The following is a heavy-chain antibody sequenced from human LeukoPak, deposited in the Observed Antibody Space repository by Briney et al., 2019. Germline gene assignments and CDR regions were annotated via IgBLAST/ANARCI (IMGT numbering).Heavy chain of an antibody. CDR3: ARRYYYDSSGYYLAHDAFDI. Sequence: GESLKISCKGSGYSFTSHWIGWVRQMPGKGLEWMGIIYPGDSETRYSPSLQGQVTISADKSISTAYLQWSSPKASDTAMYYCARRYYYDSSGYYLAHDAFDIWGQGTMVTVSS. CDR1: GYSFTSHW. D-gene: IGHD3-22*01. J-gene: IGHJ3*02. CDR2: IYPGDSET. V-gene: IGHV5-51*01.